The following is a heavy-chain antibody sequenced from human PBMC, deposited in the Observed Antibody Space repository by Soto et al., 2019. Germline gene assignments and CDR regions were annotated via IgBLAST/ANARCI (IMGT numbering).Heavy chain of an antibody. CDR3: ARDMKDIKMTGSALGY. CDR2: IWYDGTGK. CDR1: GFTFSSYG. D-gene: IGHD3-9*01. V-gene: IGHV3-33*01. Sequence: QVQLVESGGGVVQPGTSLRLSCAASGFTFSSYGMHWVRQAPGKGLEWVAIIWYDGTGKYYADSVKGRFTISRDNSKNTLYLQMNSLRADDTAVYYCARDMKDIKMTGSALGYWGQGTLVTVPS. J-gene: IGHJ4*02.